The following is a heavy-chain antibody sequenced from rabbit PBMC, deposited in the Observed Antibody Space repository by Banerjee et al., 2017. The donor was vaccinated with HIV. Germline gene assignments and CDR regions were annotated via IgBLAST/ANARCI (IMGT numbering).Heavy chain of an antibody. CDR2: IYTTSGST. Sequence: QQQLEESGGGLVKPGGTLTLTCKASGIDFSSYYRMCWVRQAPGRGLELIACIYTTSGSTWYASWVNGRFTISRSTSLNTVDLKMTSLTAADTATYFCARARDYYAWSVAGYGWSTRLDLWGPGTLVTVS. D-gene: IGHD6-1*01. CDR3: ARARDYYAWSVAGYGWSTRLDL. J-gene: IGHJ3*01. CDR1: GIDFSSYYR. V-gene: IGHV1S43*01.